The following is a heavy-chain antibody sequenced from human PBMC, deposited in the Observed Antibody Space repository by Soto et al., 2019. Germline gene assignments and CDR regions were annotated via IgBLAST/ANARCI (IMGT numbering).Heavy chain of an antibody. CDR2: IYYSGLT. CDR1: GGSISSSSYY. CDR3: APLSVSLSGPYGIHV. D-gene: IGHD2-15*01. V-gene: IGHV4-39*01. J-gene: IGHJ6*02. Sequence: PSETLSLTCTVSGGSISSSSYYWGWIRQPPGKGLEWIGSIYYSGLTYYNPSLKSRVTLSVDTSKNQFSVRLNSVTASDTAVYYCAPLSVSLSGPYGIHVWGQGTTVTVS.